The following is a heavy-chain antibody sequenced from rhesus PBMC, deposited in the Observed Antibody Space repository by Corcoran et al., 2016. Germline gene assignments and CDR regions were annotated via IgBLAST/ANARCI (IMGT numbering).Heavy chain of an antibody. V-gene: IGHV4-127*01. J-gene: IGHJ4*01. Sequence: QVQLQESGPGLVQPSETLSLTCAVSGSSISRGYCWGWFRPPPVKGLEWIGQIYGGSGSTYYNPSLKSRVTGSKDTSKNQFSLKLSSVTAADTAVYYCARGRDNFDYWGQGVLVTVSS. CDR3: ARGRDNFDY. CDR2: IYGGSGST. CDR1: GSSISRGYC.